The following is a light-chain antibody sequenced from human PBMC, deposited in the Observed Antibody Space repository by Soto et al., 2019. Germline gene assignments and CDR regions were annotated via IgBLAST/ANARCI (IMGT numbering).Light chain of an antibody. CDR3: CSYAGSYNYV. CDR2: SNN. Sequence: QSVLTQPPSASGTPGQRVTISCSGSSSNIGSNVVNWYQQLPGTAPKLLIYSNNQRPSGVPDRFSGSKSGTSASLAISGLQSEDESDYYCCSYAGSYNYVFGTGTKVTVL. J-gene: IGLJ1*01. CDR1: SSNIGSNV. V-gene: IGLV1-44*01.